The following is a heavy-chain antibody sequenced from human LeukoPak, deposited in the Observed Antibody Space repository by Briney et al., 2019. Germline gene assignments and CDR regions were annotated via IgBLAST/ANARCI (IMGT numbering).Heavy chain of an antibody. J-gene: IGHJ4*02. V-gene: IGHV3-21*01. CDR3: ATDLDHLYSRLDY. CDR1: GFTFSSYS. Sequence: GGSLRLSCAASGFTFSSYSMNWVRQAPGKGLEWVSSISSSSSYIYYADSVKGRFTISRDNSKSTLYLQINSLRAEDTAVYHCATDLDHLYSRLDYWGQGTLVTVSS. D-gene: IGHD6-13*01. CDR2: ISSSSSYI.